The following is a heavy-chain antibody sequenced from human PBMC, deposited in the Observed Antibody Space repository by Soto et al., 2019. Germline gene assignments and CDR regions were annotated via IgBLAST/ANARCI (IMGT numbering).Heavy chain of an antibody. CDR3: VRDDDNLDNGLDH. Sequence: QVQLVESGGGVVQPGGSLRLSCTASGFTFSSYGMHWVRQAPGKGLQWVAVIPHDGTYQYYLDSVKGRFTSSRDNSKDTLYLQMNSLRVEDTAVYYCVRDDDNLDNGLDHWGQGNVVTVSS. J-gene: IGHJ4*02. V-gene: IGHV3-30*19. CDR2: IPHDGTYQ. D-gene: IGHD1-1*01. CDR1: GFTFSSYG.